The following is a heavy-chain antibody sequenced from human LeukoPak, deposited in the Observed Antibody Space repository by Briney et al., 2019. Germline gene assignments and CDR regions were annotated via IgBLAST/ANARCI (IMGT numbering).Heavy chain of an antibody. CDR1: GYTFTSYG. D-gene: IGHD3-22*01. CDR3: ARGLFRYYYDSSGLSEPDY. J-gene: IGHJ4*02. CDR2: ISAYNGNT. V-gene: IGHV1-18*01. Sequence: ASVKVSCKASGYTFTSYGISWVGQAPGQGLEWMGWISAYNGNTNYAQKLQGRVTMTTDTSTSTAYMELRSLRSDDTAVYYCARGLFRYYYDSSGLSEPDYWGQGTLVTVSS.